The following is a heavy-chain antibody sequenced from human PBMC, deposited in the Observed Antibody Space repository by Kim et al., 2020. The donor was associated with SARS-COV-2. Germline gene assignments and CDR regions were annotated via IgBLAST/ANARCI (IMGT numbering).Heavy chain of an antibody. CDR3: ARTVAGTGYYFDY. D-gene: IGHD6-19*01. V-gene: IGHV4-59*13. CDR2: IYYSGST. CDR1: GGSISSYY. J-gene: IGHJ4*02. Sequence: SETLSLTCTVSGGSISSYYWSWIRQPPGKGLEWIGYIYYSGSTNYNPSLKSRVTISVDTSKNQFSLKLSSVTAADTAVYYCARTVAGTGYYFDYWGQGTLVTVSS.